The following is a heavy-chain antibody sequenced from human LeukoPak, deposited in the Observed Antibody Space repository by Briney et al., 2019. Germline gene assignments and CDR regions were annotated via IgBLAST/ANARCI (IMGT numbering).Heavy chain of an antibody. CDR3: ARLGSNNYFDP. V-gene: IGHV5-10-1*01. J-gene: IGHJ5*02. D-gene: IGHD7-27*01. CDR1: GYSFTSYW. Sequence: GESLKISCQGSGYSFTSYWISWVRQMPGKGLEWMGRIDPSDSYTNYSPSLQGHVTISADKSINTAYLQWSSLKASDTAMYYCARLGSNNYFDPWGQGTLVTVSS. CDR2: IDPSDSYT.